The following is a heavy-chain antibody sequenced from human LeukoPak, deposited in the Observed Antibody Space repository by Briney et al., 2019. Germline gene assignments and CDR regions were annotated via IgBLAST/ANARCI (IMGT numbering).Heavy chain of an antibody. Sequence: GGSLRLSCAASGFTFDDYGMSWVRQAPGKGLEWVSGINWNGGSTGYADSVKGRFTISRDNAKNSLYLQMNSLRAEDTAVYYCAKDDYYDSSGYFDYWGQGTLVTVSS. CDR3: AKDDYYDSSGYFDY. V-gene: IGHV3-20*04. CDR2: INWNGGST. CDR1: GFTFDDYG. J-gene: IGHJ4*02. D-gene: IGHD3-22*01.